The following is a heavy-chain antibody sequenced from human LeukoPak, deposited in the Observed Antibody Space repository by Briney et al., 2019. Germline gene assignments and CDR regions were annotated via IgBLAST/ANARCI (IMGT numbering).Heavy chain of an antibody. Sequence: GRSLRLSCAASGFTFSSYAMHWVRQAPGKGLEWVAVISYDGSNKYYADSVKGRFTISRDNSKNTLYLQMNSLRAEDTAVYYCARRGSDYYYYMDVWGKETTVTVSS. J-gene: IGHJ6*03. CDR1: GFTFSSYA. D-gene: IGHD3-10*01. CDR3: ARRGSDYYYYMDV. CDR2: ISYDGSNK. V-gene: IGHV3-30*01.